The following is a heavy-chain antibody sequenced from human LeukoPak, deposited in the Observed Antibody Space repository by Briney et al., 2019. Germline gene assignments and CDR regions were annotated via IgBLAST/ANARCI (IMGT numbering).Heavy chain of an antibody. CDR2: ISPGSSII. CDR3: ARGERYGD. Sequence: PGGSLRLSCVASGFKFSDHGMTWVRQAPGKGLEWVSYISPGSSIIYYADSMKGRLTISGDNAKNSVYLQMNSLRDEDTAVYYCARGERYGDWGQGTLVTVSP. D-gene: IGHD1-1*01. V-gene: IGHV3-48*02. CDR1: GFKFSDHG. J-gene: IGHJ4*02.